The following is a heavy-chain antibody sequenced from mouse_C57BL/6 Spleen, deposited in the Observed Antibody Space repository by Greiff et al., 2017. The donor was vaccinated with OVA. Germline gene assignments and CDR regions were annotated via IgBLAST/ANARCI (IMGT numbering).Heavy chain of an antibody. CDR2: IYPGDGDT. Sequence: VKLMESGPELVKPGASVKISCKASGYAFSSSWMNWVKQRPGKGLEWIGRIYPGDGDTNYNGKFKGKATLTADKSSSTAYMQLSSLTSEDSAVYFCARCTTGAAWFAYWGQGTLVTVSA. D-gene: IGHD1-1*01. CDR1: GYAFSSSW. CDR3: ARCTTGAAWFAY. J-gene: IGHJ3*01. V-gene: IGHV1-82*01.